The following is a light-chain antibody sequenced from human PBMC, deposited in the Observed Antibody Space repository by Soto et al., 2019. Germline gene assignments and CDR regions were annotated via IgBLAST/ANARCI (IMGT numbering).Light chain of an antibody. Sequence: DIQMTQSPSSLSASVGDSVTIACRASQKISTYLNWYQQRPGEAPKVLIYAASTLQGGAPSRFSGSGSGTDFTLPISSLKPEDFATYYCHQSYSTPQTFGLGTKVKLK. J-gene: IGKJ1*01. CDR1: QKISTY. CDR2: AAS. V-gene: IGKV1-39*01. CDR3: HQSYSTPQT.